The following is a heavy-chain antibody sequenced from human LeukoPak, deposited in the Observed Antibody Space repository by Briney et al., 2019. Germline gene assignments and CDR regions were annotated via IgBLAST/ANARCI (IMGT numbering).Heavy chain of an antibody. Sequence: SETLSLTCTVSGGSISGHYWTWVRQPPGGGLEWVGQIHYSGKADYNPSRRRRITISVATSKNQMSLKVTSVTAADTAVYYCARFGVDYDMDVWGQGTTVTVS. CDR1: GGSISGHY. CDR2: IHYSGKA. J-gene: IGHJ6*02. V-gene: IGHV4-59*11. CDR3: ARFGVDYDMDV. D-gene: IGHD3-16*01.